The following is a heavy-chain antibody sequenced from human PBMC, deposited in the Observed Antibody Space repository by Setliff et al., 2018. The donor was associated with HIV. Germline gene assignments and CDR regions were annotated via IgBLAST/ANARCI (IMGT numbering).Heavy chain of an antibody. CDR3: ARGIAALTASFDY. D-gene: IGHD2-21*02. J-gene: IGHJ4*02. CDR1: GYRFTSYW. CDR2: IFPGDSKM. V-gene: IGHV5-51*01. Sequence: GESLKISCKGSGYRFTSYWIGWVRQMPGKGLEWMGIIFPGDSKMHYSPSFQGRVTLSADKSISTAYLQWSSLQTSDSGMYYCARGIAALTASFDYWGQGSLVTVSS.